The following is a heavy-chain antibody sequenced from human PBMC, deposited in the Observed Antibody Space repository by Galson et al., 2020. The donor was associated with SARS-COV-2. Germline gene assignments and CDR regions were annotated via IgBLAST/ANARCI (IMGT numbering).Heavy chain of an antibody. Sequence: ETSETLSLTCTVSGDSINNNNYYWAWIRQPPEKGLEWIGSIYYRGDTYYNPSLKSRVTISADTSKNQFSLKLSSVTAADTAVYYWATQIVRDGYNNWGQGTLVTVSS. CDR3: ATQIVRDGYNN. CDR2: IYYRGDT. CDR1: GDSINNNNYY. V-gene: IGHV4-39*01. J-gene: IGHJ4*02. D-gene: IGHD5-12*01.